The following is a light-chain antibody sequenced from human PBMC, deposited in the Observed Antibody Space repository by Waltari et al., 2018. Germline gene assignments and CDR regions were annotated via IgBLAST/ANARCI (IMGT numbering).Light chain of an antibody. CDR3: HQYNNWPPYT. CDR2: GAS. CDR1: QSVSTY. V-gene: IGKV3D-15*01. J-gene: IGKJ2*01. Sequence: ETVMTQSPATLSAAPGERATLFCRASQSVSTYLAWYQQKPGQSPRLLIYGASTRATGTPDRFRGSGSGTEFTLTISSVQSEDFAIYYCHQYNNWPPYTFGQGTKLEIK.